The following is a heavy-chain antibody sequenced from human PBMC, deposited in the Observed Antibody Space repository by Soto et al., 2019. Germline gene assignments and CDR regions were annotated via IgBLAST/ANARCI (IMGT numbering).Heavy chain of an antibody. D-gene: IGHD3-16*01. Sequence: QAHLQQWGAGLVRPSETLSLTCAVYGESVSDSYWTWIRRSPGRGLEWLGVINPSKGATYNLSLKSRASSSLDTSKRQLSLKLFSATAADTAVYYCARGVMEGAFKGGRRSYYWFLDLWGRGTLVAVSS. CDR1: GESVSDSY. J-gene: IGHJ2*01. V-gene: IGHV4-34*01. CDR2: INPSKGA. CDR3: ARGVMEGAFKGGRRSYYWFLDL.